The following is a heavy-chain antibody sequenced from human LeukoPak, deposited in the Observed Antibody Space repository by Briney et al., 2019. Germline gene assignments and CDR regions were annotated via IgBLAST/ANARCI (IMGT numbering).Heavy chain of an antibody. CDR3: ARMDYSDQFFQH. CDR2: ISKNGDST. J-gene: IGHJ1*01. V-gene: IGHV3-64*01. CDR1: GFTFSSYA. Sequence: GGSLRLSCAASGFTFSSYAMHWIRKAPGKGLEYVSAISKNGDSTFHAISVKGRFTISRDNSKNTLYLQMGSLRPEDMAVYYCARMDYSDQFFQHWGQGSLVTVSS. D-gene: IGHD4-17*01.